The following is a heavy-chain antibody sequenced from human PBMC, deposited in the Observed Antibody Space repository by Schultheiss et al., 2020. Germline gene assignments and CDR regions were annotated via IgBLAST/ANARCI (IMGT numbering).Heavy chain of an antibody. D-gene: IGHD6-13*01. CDR2: ISSSSSYI. J-gene: IGHJ3*02. V-gene: IGHV3-21*01. CDR1: GFTFSSYS. Sequence: GGSLRLSCAASGFTFSSYSMNWVRQAPGKGLEWVSSISSSSSYIYYADSVKGRFTISRDNAKNSLYLQMNSLRAEDTAVYYCARDSSQTDLGSSCAVWCNDAFDIWGQGTRVNV. CDR3: ARDSSQTDLGSSCAVWCNDAFDI.